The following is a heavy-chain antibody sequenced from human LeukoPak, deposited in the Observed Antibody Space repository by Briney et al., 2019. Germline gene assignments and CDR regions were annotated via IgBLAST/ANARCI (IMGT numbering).Heavy chain of an antibody. Sequence: ASVKVSCKASGYTFTSYYLHWVRQAPGLGLEWMGIINPNAGSTTYAQKFQGRVTMTRDMSTSTVYMELSSLRSEDTAVYYSARGGFGPATPENYWGQGALVTVSS. CDR2: INPNAGST. V-gene: IGHV1-46*01. CDR3: ARGGFGPATPENY. D-gene: IGHD2-2*01. CDR1: GYTFTSYY. J-gene: IGHJ4*02.